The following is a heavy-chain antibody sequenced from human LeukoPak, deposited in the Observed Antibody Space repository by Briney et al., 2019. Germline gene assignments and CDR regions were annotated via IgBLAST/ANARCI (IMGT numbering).Heavy chain of an antibody. J-gene: IGHJ3*02. Sequence: GASLQISCQGSGSSFTNYWIGWVRQLSGKGLEWMGIIYPGDSNNRYSRYCQGQVTISDDKSIITAYLQWSSLKASDNGMYYWARTGYSSGWYGGFDIWGQGTLVTVSS. CDR3: ARTGYSSGWYGGFDI. CDR2: IYPGDSNN. V-gene: IGHV5-51*01. CDR1: GSSFTNYW. D-gene: IGHD6-19*01.